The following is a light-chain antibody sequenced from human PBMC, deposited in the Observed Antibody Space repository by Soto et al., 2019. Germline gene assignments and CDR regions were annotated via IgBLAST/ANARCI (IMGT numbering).Light chain of an antibody. CDR3: QVWDSSSDWV. V-gene: IGLV3-21*02. CDR2: DDS. J-gene: IGLJ3*02. Sequence: SYALTQPPSVSVAPGQTARITCEGNDMGTKSVSWFQQKAGQAPVLVVYDDSDRPSGIPERFSGSDSGNTATLTISRVEAGDEADYYCQVWDSSSDWVFGGGTKLTVL. CDR1: DMGTKS.